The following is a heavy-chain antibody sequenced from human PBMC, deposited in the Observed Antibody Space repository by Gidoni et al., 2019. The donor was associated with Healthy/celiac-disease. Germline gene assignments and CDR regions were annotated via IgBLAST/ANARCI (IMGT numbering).Heavy chain of an antibody. CDR2: ISGSGGST. J-gene: IGHJ2*01. V-gene: IGHV3-23*01. CDR3: AKGATIFGVVGWYFDL. D-gene: IGHD3-3*01. CDR1: GFTFSSYA. Sequence: EVQLLESGGGLVQPGGSLRLSCAASGFTFSSYAMSWVRQAPGKGLEWVSAISGSGGSTYYADSVKGRLTISRDNSKNTLYLQMNSLRAEDTAVYYCAKGATIFGVVGWYFDLWGRGTLVTVSS.